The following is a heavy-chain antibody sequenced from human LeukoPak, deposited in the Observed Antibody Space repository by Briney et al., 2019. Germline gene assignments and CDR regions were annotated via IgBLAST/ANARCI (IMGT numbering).Heavy chain of an antibody. Sequence: ASVKVSCKASGYTFTSYGISWVRQAPGQGREGVGWICAYNGNPNYAQKLKSRVTMTTNTSTSTVYMELRSLRSDDTAVYYCARAVTPIVLMVYADAFDIWGQGTMVTVSS. CDR2: ICAYNGNP. V-gene: IGHV1-18*01. CDR3: ARAVTPIVLMVYADAFDI. D-gene: IGHD2-8*01. J-gene: IGHJ3*02. CDR1: GYTFTSYG.